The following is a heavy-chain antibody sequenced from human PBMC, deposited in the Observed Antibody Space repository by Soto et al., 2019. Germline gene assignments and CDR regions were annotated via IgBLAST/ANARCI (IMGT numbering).Heavy chain of an antibody. CDR3: ARDIQLWLLSGAFEI. CDR1: GYTFTSYG. V-gene: IGHV1-18*01. D-gene: IGHD5-18*01. Sequence: GASVKVSCKASGYTFTSYGISWVRQAPGQGLEWMGWISAYNGNTNYAQKLQGRVTMTTDTSTSTAYMELRSLRSDDTAVYYCARDIQLWLLSGAFEIWGQGTMVTVSS. CDR2: ISAYNGNT. J-gene: IGHJ3*02.